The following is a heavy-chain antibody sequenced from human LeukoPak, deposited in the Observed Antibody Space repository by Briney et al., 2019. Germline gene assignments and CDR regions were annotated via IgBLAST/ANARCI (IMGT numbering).Heavy chain of an antibody. J-gene: IGHJ4*02. CDR1: GFTFDDYA. D-gene: IGHD3-10*01. CDR3: AKDMFGSGTGIDY. Sequence: GGSLRLSCAASGFTFDDYAMHWVRQAPGKGLEWVSLISWDGGTTYYADSLKGRFTISRDNSKNSLYLQMNSLRAEDTALYYRAKDMFGSGTGIDYWGQGTLVTVSS. V-gene: IGHV3-43D*03. CDR2: ISWDGGTT.